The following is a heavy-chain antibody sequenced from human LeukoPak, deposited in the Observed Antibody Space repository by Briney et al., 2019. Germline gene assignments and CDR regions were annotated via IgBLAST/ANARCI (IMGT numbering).Heavy chain of an antibody. J-gene: IGHJ4*02. CDR2: INHSGST. Sequence: SETLSLTCAVYGGSFSGYYWSWIRQPPGKGLEWIGEINHSGSTNYNPSLKSRVTISVDTSKNQFSLKLSSVTAADTAVYYCAFRGSGYYYGSFDYWGQGTLVTVSS. D-gene: IGHD3-22*01. CDR1: GGSFSGYY. CDR3: AFRGSGYYYGSFDY. V-gene: IGHV4-34*01.